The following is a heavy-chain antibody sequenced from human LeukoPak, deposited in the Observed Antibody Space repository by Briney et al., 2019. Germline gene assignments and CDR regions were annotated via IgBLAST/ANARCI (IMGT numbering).Heavy chain of an antibody. CDR2: ISAYNGNT. V-gene: IGHV1-18*01. J-gene: IGHJ4*02. Sequence: ASVKVSCKASGYTFTSYGISWVRQAPGQGLEWMGWISAYNGNTNYAQKFQGRVTITADKSTSTAYMELSSLRSEDTAVYYCARCEYSGSYYRESDYWGQGTLVTVSS. D-gene: IGHD1-26*01. CDR1: GYTFTSYG. CDR3: ARCEYSGSYYRESDY.